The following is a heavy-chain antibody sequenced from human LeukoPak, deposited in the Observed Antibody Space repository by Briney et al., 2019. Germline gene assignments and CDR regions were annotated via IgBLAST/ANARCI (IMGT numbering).Heavy chain of an antibody. CDR3: AYGSGSYIHDY. CDR2: ISPSGGST. J-gene: IGHJ4*02. CDR1: GYTFTSNY. Sequence: ASVKVSCKAFGYTFTSNYMHWVRQAPGQGPEWMGVISPSGGSTTYAQKFQGRVTLTRDMSTSTDYLELSSLRSDDTAVYYCAYGSGSYIHDYWGQGTLVTVSS. D-gene: IGHD3-10*01. V-gene: IGHV1-46*01.